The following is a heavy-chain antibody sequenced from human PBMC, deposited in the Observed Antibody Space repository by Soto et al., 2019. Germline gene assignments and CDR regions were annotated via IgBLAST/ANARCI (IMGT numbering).Heavy chain of an antibody. J-gene: IGHJ4*02. D-gene: IGHD2-8*02. CDR1: GGSISSYY. CDR2: INHSGST. Sequence: TSETLSLTCTVSGGSISSYYWSWIRQPPGKGLEWIGEINHSGSTNYSPSLKSRVTISVDTSKNQFSLKLTSVTAADTAVYYCARDKITGLFDYWGQGTLVTVSS. CDR3: ARDKITGLFDY. V-gene: IGHV4-59*12.